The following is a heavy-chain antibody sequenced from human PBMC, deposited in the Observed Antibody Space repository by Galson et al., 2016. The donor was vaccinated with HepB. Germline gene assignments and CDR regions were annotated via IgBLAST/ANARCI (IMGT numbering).Heavy chain of an antibody. CDR1: GYTFNTYD. CDR3: ARELDHSFYFDY. D-gene: IGHD1-14*01. CDR2: IKPSGGNT. Sequence: SVKVSCKASGYTFNTYDMRWVRQAPGQGLEWMGIIKPSGGNTIYAQKFQDRITMTRDTSTSTVYMELISLRSEDTAVYYCARELDHSFYFDYWGQGTLLTFSS. J-gene: IGHJ4*02. V-gene: IGHV1-46*02.